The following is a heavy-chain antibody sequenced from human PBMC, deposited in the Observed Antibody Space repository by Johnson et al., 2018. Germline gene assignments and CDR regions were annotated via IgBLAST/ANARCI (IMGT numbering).Heavy chain of an antibody. Sequence: QVQLVESGAEVKKPGSSVKVSCKASGGTFSSYAISWVRQAPGQGLEWMGGIIPIFGTANYAQQFQGRVTITADESTSTAYMELSSLRSEDTAVSYCASNSIDKRAYYYYYGMDVWGQGTTVTVSS. V-gene: IGHV1-69*01. CDR3: ASNSIDKRAYYYYYGMDV. J-gene: IGHJ6*02. CDR2: IIPIFGTA. D-gene: IGHD4-11*01. CDR1: GGTFSSYA.